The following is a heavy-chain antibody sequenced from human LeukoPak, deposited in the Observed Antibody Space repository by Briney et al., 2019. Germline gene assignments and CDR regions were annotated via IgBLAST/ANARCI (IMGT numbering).Heavy chain of an antibody. Sequence: SETLSLTCTVSGGSTSSHCWSWIRQPPGKGLEWIGNIYTGGTTNYNPSLKSGVTISIDTSKNQLSLHLASVTAADTAVYYCTKATKWLAFDDWGRGTPVTVSS. J-gene: IGHJ4*02. CDR2: IYTGGTT. V-gene: IGHV4-59*11. CDR3: TKATKWLAFDD. D-gene: IGHD6-19*01. CDR1: GGSTSSHC.